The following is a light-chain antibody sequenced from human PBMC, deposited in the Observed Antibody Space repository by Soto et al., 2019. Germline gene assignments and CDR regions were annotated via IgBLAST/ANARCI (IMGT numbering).Light chain of an antibody. CDR3: QQYHSYDMWT. CDR2: GAS. J-gene: IGKJ1*01. CDR1: QSVSKW. V-gene: IGKV1-5*01. Sequence: DIQLTQSPSTLSGSVGDRVTITCRASQSVSKWLAWYQQKPGKAPKLLIYGASSLERGVPPRFSGSGSGTEFTLTISSLQPDDFATYYCQQYHSYDMWTFGQGTKADFK.